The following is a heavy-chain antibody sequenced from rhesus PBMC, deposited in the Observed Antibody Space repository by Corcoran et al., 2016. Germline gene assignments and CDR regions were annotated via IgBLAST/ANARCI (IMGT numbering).Heavy chain of an antibody. Sequence: QLQLQESGPGLVKPSETLSLTCAVSGGSISSNYWSWIRQPPGKGLEWIGRISGSGGSTDYNPTLKSRCNMSTDTSKNQFSRKLSAVTAADTAVYYCARDYNFWTGYYTGDAFDFWGQGLRVTVSS. J-gene: IGHJ3*01. CDR1: GGSISSNY. D-gene: IGHD3-3*01. CDR2: ISGSGGST. CDR3: ARDYNFWTGYYTGDAFDF. V-gene: IGHV4-173*01.